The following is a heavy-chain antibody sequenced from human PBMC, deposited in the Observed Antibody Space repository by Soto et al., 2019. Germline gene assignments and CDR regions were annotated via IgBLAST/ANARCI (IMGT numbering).Heavy chain of an antibody. CDR1: GFTFSSYE. V-gene: IGHV3-48*03. Sequence: EVQLVESGGGLVQPGGSLRLSCAASGFTFSSYEMTWVRQAPGKGLECVSYISVSGRAMYYVASVKGRFTISRDNAKNSLYLQMDSLRAEDTAVYFCARDAYGDPYYYYAMDVWGQGTTVTVSS. D-gene: IGHD4-17*01. J-gene: IGHJ6*02. CDR2: ISVSGRAM. CDR3: ARDAYGDPYYYYAMDV.